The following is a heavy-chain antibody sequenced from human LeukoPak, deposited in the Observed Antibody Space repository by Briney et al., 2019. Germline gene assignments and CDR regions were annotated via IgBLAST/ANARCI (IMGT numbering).Heavy chain of an antibody. Sequence: GGSLRLSCAASGFTFSSYSMNWVRQAPGRGLEWVSSISSSSSYIYYADSVKGRFTISRDNAKNSLYLQMNSLRAEDTAVYYCARAQAYGDYTALDYWGQGTLVTVSS. J-gene: IGHJ4*02. V-gene: IGHV3-21*01. CDR2: ISSSSSYI. CDR1: GFTFSSYS. CDR3: ARAQAYGDYTALDY. D-gene: IGHD4-17*01.